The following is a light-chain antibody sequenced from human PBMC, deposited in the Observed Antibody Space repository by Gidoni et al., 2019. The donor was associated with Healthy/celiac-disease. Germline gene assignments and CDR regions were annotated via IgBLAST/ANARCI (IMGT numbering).Light chain of an antibody. CDR1: KLGDKY. CDR2: QDS. Sequence: SYELTQPPSVSVSPGQTASITCSGDKLGDKYACWYQQKPGQSPVLVIYQDSKRPSGIPELFSGSNSGNTATLTISGTQAMDEADYSCQAWDSSTVVFGGGTKLTVL. V-gene: IGLV3-1*01. J-gene: IGLJ2*01. CDR3: QAWDSSTVV.